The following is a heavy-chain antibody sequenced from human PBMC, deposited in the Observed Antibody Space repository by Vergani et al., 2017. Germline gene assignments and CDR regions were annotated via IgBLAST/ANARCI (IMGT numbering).Heavy chain of an antibody. CDR2: IIPILGIA. J-gene: IGHJ5*02. CDR3: ARGGWAAGTFYSFDP. CDR1: GGTLSSYA. Sequence: QVQLVQSGAEVKKPGSSVKVSCKASGGTLSSYAISWVRQAPGQGLEWRGRIIPILGIANYAQKFKGRVKITAYKSTSTAYTELSSLRSEDTAVYYCARGGWAAGTFYSFDPWGQGTLVTVSS. D-gene: IGHD6-13*01. V-gene: IGHV1-69*04.